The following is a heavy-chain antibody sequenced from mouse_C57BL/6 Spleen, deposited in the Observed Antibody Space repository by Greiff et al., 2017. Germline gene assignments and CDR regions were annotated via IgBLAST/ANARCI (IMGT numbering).Heavy chain of an antibody. D-gene: IGHD2-5*01. V-gene: IGHV5-17*01. CDR3: ARPYYSNFYFDY. Sequence: DVHLVESGGGLVKPGGSLKLSCAASGFTFSDYGMHWVRQAPEKGLEWVAYISSGSSTIYYADTVKGRFTISRDNAKNTLFLQMTSLRSEDTAMYYCARPYYSNFYFDYWGQGTTLTVSS. CDR2: ISSGSSTI. CDR1: GFTFSDYG. J-gene: IGHJ2*01.